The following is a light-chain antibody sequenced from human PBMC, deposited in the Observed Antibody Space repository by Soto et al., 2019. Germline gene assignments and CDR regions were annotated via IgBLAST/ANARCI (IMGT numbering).Light chain of an antibody. J-gene: IGKJ2*01. CDR2: TAS. Sequence: DIQMTQSPSSLSASVGDRVTITCRASQSVSTSLNWYQQQPGKAPKLLIYTASSLRSGVPSRFSASGSGTDFTLTISSLQPEDFATYYCQQSYSTPRTFGQGTKLEIK. V-gene: IGKV1-39*01. CDR1: QSVSTS. CDR3: QQSYSTPRT.